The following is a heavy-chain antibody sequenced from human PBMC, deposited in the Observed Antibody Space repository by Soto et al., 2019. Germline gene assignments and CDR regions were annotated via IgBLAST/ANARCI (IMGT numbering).Heavy chain of an antibody. CDR1: GFSFGNDA. CDR2: IKSDGSST. D-gene: IGHD3-16*01. CDR3: AQLGLMTFSHKHYFNH. V-gene: IGHV3-23*01. Sequence: GGSLRLSCVASGFSFGNDAMSWVRQAPGKGLEWVSAIKSDGSSTYYAASVKDRFIISRDNSKNTLYPQLNSLRAEDTAVYYCAQLGLMTFSHKHYFNHWGRGTLVNVSS. J-gene: IGHJ4*02.